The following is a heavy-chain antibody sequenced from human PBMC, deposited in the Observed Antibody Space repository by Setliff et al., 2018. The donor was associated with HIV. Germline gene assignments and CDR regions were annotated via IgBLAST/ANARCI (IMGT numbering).Heavy chain of an antibody. Sequence: KPSETLSLTCAVSGYSISRDHYWAWIRQPPGKGLEYIGNIYHSGSTFYNPSLKSRVTISVDTSKNQFSLKLSSVTAADTAVYYCAGSWSGYPLSFGYWGQGTLVTVSS. D-gene: IGHD3-3*01. CDR2: IYHSGST. CDR3: AGSWSGYPLSFGY. CDR1: GYSISRDHY. J-gene: IGHJ4*02. V-gene: IGHV4-38-2*01.